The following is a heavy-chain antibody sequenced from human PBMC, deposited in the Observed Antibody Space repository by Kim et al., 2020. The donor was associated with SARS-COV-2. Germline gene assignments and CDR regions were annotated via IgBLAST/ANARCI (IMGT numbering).Heavy chain of an antibody. D-gene: IGHD3-22*01. CDR1: GYTFTSYY. J-gene: IGHJ4*02. CDR2: INPSGGST. CDR3: ARVHYYDSSGYLAIFDY. Sequence: ASVKVSCKASGYTFTSYYMHWVRQAPGQGLEWMGIINPSGGSTSYAQKFQGRVTMTRDTSTSTVYMELSSLRSEDTAVYYCARVHYYDSSGYLAIFDYWGQGTLVTVSS. V-gene: IGHV1-46*01.